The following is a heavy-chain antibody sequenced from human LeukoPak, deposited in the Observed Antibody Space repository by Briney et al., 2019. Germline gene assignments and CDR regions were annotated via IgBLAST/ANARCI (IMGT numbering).Heavy chain of an antibody. J-gene: IGHJ6*03. D-gene: IGHD3-16*01. CDR1: GYAFTSHG. CDR2: ISTYDGKT. CDR3: ARVSRTWGYFYMDV. Sequence: ASVKVSCKPFGYAFTSHGFTWVRQAPGQGLEWMGWISTYDGKTDYAQNFQGRVTMTIDASTSTAYMEVRSLRSDDTAVYYCARVSRTWGYFYMDVWAKGSTVTVSS. V-gene: IGHV1-18*01.